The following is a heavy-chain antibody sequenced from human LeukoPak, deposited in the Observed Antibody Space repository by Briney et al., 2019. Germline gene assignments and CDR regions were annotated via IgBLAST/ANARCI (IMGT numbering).Heavy chain of an antibody. D-gene: IGHD2-15*01. CDR1: GFTFSSNY. V-gene: IGHV3-53*01. CDR3: ARVGCSGGSCYLGEGYFDY. CDR2: IYSGGST. J-gene: IGHJ4*02. Sequence: PGGSLRLSCAASGFTFSSNYMSWVRQAPGKGLEWVSVIYSGGSTYYADSVKGRFTISRDNSKNTLYLQMNSLRAEDTAVYYCARVGCSGGSCYLGEGYFDYWGQGTLVTVSS.